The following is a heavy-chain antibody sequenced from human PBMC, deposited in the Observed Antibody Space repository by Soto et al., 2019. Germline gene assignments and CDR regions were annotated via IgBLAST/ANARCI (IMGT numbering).Heavy chain of an antibody. CDR1: EFPFSSYG. CDR2: ISYEGSNK. V-gene: IGHV3-30*18. J-gene: IGHJ4*02. D-gene: IGHD6-6*01. CDR3: AKADEYSSSSFDY. Sequence: PGGSLRLSCAASEFPFSSYGMHWVRQAPGKELERVAVISYEGSNKYYADSVKGRITISRDNSKNTLYLQMNSLRAEDTAVYYCAKADEYSSSSFDYWGQGTLVTVSS.